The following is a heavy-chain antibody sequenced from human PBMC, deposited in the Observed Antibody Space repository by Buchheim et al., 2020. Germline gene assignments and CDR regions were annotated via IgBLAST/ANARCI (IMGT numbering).Heavy chain of an antibody. Sequence: QVQLVESGGGVVQPGRSLRLSCAASGFTFSSYGMHWVRQAPGKGLEWVAVISYDGSNKYYADSVKGRFTISRDNSKNKLYLQMNSLRAEDTAVYYCAKDCADYDFWSGYYYGMDVWGQGTT. D-gene: IGHD3-3*01. CDR2: ISYDGSNK. J-gene: IGHJ6*02. CDR1: GFTFSSYG. CDR3: AKDCADYDFWSGYYYGMDV. V-gene: IGHV3-30*18.